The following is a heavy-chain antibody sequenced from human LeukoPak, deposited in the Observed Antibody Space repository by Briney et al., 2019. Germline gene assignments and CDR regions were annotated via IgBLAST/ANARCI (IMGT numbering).Heavy chain of an antibody. D-gene: IGHD1-1*01. CDR2: ISAYNGNT. CDR3: ARDGVRDYNWNDFVSDLSDL. J-gene: IGHJ4*02. CDR1: GHTFTSDG. V-gene: IGHV1-18*04. Sequence: ASVKISCQASGHTFTSDGISCVRQAPGQGVEWMGGISAYNGNTKYAQKVQGRVTMTTDTSTSTPYMELRSLRSDDTAVYYCARDGVRDYNWNDFVSDLSDLWGQGTLVTVSS.